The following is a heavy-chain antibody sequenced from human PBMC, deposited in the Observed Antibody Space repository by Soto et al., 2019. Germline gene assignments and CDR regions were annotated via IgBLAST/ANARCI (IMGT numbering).Heavy chain of an antibody. CDR3: ARTVDYYDSSGHAFDI. CDR2: IYPGDSDT. CDR1: GYSFTSYW. D-gene: IGHD3-22*01. V-gene: IGHV5-51*01. J-gene: IGHJ3*02. Sequence: RGESLKISCKGSGYSFTSYWIGWVRQMPGKGLEWMGIIYPGDSDTRYSPSFQGQVTISADKSISTAYLQWSSLKASDTAMYYCARTVDYYDSSGHAFDIWGQGTMVTVSS.